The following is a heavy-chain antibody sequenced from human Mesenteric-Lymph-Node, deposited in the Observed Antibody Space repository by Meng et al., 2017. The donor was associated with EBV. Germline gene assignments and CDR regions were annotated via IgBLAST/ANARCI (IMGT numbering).Heavy chain of an antibody. CDR2: IYYSGST. CDR3: ALIIVGATHFDY. D-gene: IGHD1-26*01. Sequence: VQLQAWVPGLWKTSATLSLICTVAGGTVSSGSYSWSWIRQPPGKGLEWIGYIYYSGSTNYNPSLKSRVTISVDTSKNQFSLKLSSVTAADTAVYYCALIIVGATHFDYWGQGTLVTVSS. V-gene: IGHV4-61*01. CDR1: GGTVSSGSYS. J-gene: IGHJ4*02.